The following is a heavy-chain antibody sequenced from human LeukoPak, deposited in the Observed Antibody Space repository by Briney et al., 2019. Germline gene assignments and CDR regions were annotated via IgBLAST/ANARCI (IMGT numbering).Heavy chain of an antibody. J-gene: IGHJ4*02. CDR3: AREGDY. Sequence: ASVKVSCKASGYTFTSYGISWVRQAPGQGLEWMGWVSPSNGNTQYAQTVQGRVTMTTDTSTNIAYMELRSLRSDDTAVYYCAREGDYWGQGTLVTVSS. CDR2: VSPSNGNT. CDR1: GYTFTSYG. V-gene: IGHV1-18*01.